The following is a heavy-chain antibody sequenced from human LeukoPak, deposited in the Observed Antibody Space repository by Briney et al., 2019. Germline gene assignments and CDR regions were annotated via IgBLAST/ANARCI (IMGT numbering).Heavy chain of an antibody. CDR3: AREKIGTGTVLGKDYYYMDV. V-gene: IGHV4-61*02. Sequence: SETLSLTCTVSGGSISSGSYYWSWIRQPAGKGLEWIGRIYTSGSTNYNPSLKSRVTISVDTSKNQFSLKLSSVTAADTAMYYCAREKIGTGTVLGKDYYYMDVWGKGTTVTVSS. CDR1: GGSISSGSYY. CDR2: IYTSGST. D-gene: IGHD3-16*01. J-gene: IGHJ6*03.